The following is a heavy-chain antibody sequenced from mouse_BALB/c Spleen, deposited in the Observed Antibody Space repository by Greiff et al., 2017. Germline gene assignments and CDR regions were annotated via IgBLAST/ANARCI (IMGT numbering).Heavy chain of an antibody. CDR2: ISSGSSTI. CDR1: GFTFSSFG. V-gene: IGHV5-17*02. Sequence: EVKLMESGGGLVQPGGSRKLSCAASGFTFSSFGMHWVRQAPEKGLEWVAYISSGSSTIYYADTVKGRFTISRDNPKNTLFLQMTSLRSEDTAMYYCARGELGPGFYAMDYWGQGTSVTVSS. J-gene: IGHJ4*01. CDR3: ARGELGPGFYAMDY. D-gene: IGHD4-1*01.